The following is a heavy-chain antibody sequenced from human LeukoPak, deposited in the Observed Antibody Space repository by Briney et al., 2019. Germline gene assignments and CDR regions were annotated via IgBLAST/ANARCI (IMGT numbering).Heavy chain of an antibody. CDR2: ISGSGGGT. Sequence: GGSLRLSCAASGFTFSSYAMSWVRQAPGKGLGWISAISGSGGGTYYADSVKGRFTISRDNSKNTLYLQMNSLRADDTAVYYCARDGPHSSGWSTNDAFDIWGQGTMVTVSS. CDR1: GFTFSSYA. V-gene: IGHV3-23*01. J-gene: IGHJ3*02. D-gene: IGHD6-19*01. CDR3: ARDGPHSSGWSTNDAFDI.